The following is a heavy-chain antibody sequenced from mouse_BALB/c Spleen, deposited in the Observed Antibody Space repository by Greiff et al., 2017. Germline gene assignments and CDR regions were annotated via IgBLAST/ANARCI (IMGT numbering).Heavy chain of an antibody. Sequence: EVKLMESGGGLVQPGGSLKLSCAASGFTFSSYGMSWVRQTPDKRLELVATINSNGGSTYYPDSVKGRFTISRDNAKNTLYLQMSSLKSEDTAMYYCARDRGKGAYWGQGTLVTVSA. J-gene: IGHJ3*01. CDR1: GFTFSSYG. D-gene: IGHD1-3*01. V-gene: IGHV5-6-3*01. CDR3: ARDRGKGAY. CDR2: INSNGGST.